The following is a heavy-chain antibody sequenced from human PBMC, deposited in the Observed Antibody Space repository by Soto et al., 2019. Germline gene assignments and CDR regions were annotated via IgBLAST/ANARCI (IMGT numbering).Heavy chain of an antibody. CDR1: GFTFRDYA. CDR2: ITGSSSNL. D-gene: IGHD3-10*01. V-gene: IGHV3-23*01. CDR3: AKGGAVYGLLAHDY. J-gene: IGHJ4*02. Sequence: EVHLLESGGGLEQPGGSLRLSCAASGFTFRDYAMSWVRQAPGKGLEWVTTITGSSSNLYYSDSVKGRFAISRDNSKNTLYLQMDSLTAEDTAVYYCAKGGAVYGLLAHDYWGQVTLVTVSS.